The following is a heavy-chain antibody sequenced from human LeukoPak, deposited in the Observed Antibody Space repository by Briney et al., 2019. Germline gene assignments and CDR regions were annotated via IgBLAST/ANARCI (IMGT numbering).Heavy chain of an antibody. Sequence: AGGSLRLSCAASGFTFSSYEMNWVRQAPGKGLEWIGYIYYSGSTNYNPSLKSRVTISVDTSKNQFSLKLSSVTAADTAVYYCARDNYGDSFDYWGQGTLVTVSS. CDR1: GFTFSSYE. D-gene: IGHD4-17*01. CDR3: ARDNYGDSFDY. V-gene: IGHV4-59*01. J-gene: IGHJ4*02. CDR2: IYYSGST.